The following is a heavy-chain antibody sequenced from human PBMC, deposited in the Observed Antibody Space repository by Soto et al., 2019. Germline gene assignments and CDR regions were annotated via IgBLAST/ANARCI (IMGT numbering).Heavy chain of an antibody. CDR3: ARGGQDFWSGPFDY. Sequence: PSETLSLTCTVSGGSISNYFCNWIRQPAGKGLEWIGRIDNSGSTNYNPSLKSRITMSADTSRNQFSLKLNSVTAADTAVYYCARGGQDFWSGPFDYWSQGALVTVSS. CDR2: IDNSGST. D-gene: IGHD3-3*01. V-gene: IGHV4-4*07. J-gene: IGHJ4*02. CDR1: GGSISNYF.